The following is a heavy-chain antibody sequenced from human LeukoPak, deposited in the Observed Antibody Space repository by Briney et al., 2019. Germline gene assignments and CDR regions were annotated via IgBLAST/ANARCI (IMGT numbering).Heavy chain of an antibody. J-gene: IGHJ5*02. CDR2: INHSGST. CDR3: ARAPHYYDDSGFHNWFDP. CDR1: GGSFSGYY. Sequence: SETLSLTCAVYGGSFSGYYWSWIRQPPGKGLEWIGEINHSGSTNYNPSLKSRVTISVDTSKNQFSLNLSSLTAADTAVYYCARAPHYYDDSGFHNWFDPWGQGTLVTVFS. V-gene: IGHV4-34*01. D-gene: IGHD3-22*01.